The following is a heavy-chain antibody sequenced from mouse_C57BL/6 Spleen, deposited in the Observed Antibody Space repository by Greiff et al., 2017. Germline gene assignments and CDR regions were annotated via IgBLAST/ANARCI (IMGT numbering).Heavy chain of an antibody. V-gene: IGHV5-4*01. CDR3: ARDGNYSFDY. CDR2: ISDGGSYT. Sequence: DVQLVESGGGLVKPGGSLKLSCAASGFTFSSYAMSWVRQTPEKRLEWVATISDGGSYTYYPANVKGRFTLSRDNAKNNLYLQMSHLKSEDTAMYYCARDGNYSFDYWGQGTTLTVSS. D-gene: IGHD2-1*01. CDR1: GFTFSSYA. J-gene: IGHJ2*01.